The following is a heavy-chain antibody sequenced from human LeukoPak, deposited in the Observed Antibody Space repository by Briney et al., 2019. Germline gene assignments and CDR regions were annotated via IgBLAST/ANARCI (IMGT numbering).Heavy chain of an antibody. CDR2: IVVGSGNT. CDR1: GFTFSSSA. V-gene: IGHV1-58*01. D-gene: IGHD1-26*01. Sequence: ASVKVSCKASGFTFSSSAVQWVRQARGQRLEWIGWIVVGSGNTNYAQKFQERVTISWDMSTNTAHMELSSLRSEDTAVYYCAAATGATAGSYAFDIWGQGTMVTVS. CDR3: AAATGATAGSYAFDI. J-gene: IGHJ3*02.